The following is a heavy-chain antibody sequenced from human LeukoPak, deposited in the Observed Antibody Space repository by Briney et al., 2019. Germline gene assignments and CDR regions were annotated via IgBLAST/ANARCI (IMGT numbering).Heavy chain of an antibody. D-gene: IGHD5-24*01. J-gene: IGHJ4*02. V-gene: IGHV4-39*01. CDR2: IYYSGSS. CDR1: GGSISGSSSY. Sequence: SETLSLTCSVSGGSISGSSSYWGWIRQPPGKGLEWIGSIYYSGSSFDNPALKSRVTISVDTSKNQFSLKLSSVTAADTAVYYCARHRSGWLQSSFDYWGQGTLVTVSS. CDR3: ARHRSGWLQSSFDY.